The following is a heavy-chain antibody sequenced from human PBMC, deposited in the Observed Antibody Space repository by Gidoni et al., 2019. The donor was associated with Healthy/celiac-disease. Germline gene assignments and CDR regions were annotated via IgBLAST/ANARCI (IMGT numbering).Heavy chain of an antibody. CDR3: ASPTTVTTDYYYYYGMDV. CDR1: GGTFSSYA. V-gene: IGHV1-69*01. J-gene: IGHJ6*02. D-gene: IGHD4-4*01. CDR2: IIPICGTA. Sequence: QVQLVQSGAEVKKPGSSVKVSCKASGGTFSSYAISWVRQAPGQGLEWMGGIIPICGTANYAQKFQGRVTITADESTSTAYMELSSLRSEDTAVYYCASPTTVTTDYYYYYGMDVWGQGTTVTVSS.